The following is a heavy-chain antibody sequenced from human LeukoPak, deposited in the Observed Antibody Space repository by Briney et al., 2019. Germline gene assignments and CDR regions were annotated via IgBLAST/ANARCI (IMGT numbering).Heavy chain of an antibody. D-gene: IGHD6-13*01. CDR1: GFTFSSYA. Sequence: PGGSLRLSCAASGFTFSSYAMSWVRQAPGKGLEWVANIKQDGSEKYYADSVKGRFTISRDNSKNTLYLQMNSLRAEDTAVYYCARGMRSSSWYNYFDYWGQGTLVTVSS. CDR2: IKQDGSEK. J-gene: IGHJ4*02. CDR3: ARGMRSSSWYNYFDY. V-gene: IGHV3-7*01.